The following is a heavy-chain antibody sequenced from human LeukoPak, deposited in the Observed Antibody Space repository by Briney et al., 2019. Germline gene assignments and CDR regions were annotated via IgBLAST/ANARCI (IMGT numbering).Heavy chain of an antibody. CDR3: ARRRYYYGTGSYSDY. CDR2: IYYSGST. V-gene: IGHV4-39*07. D-gene: IGHD3-10*01. J-gene: IGHJ4*02. CDR1: GGSISSSSYY. Sequence: WETLSLTCTVSGGSISSSSYYWGWIRQPPGKGLEWIGSIYYSGSTYYNPSLKSRVTISVDTSKNQFSLKVRSMTAADTAVYYCARRRYYYGTGSYSDYWGQGTLVTVSS.